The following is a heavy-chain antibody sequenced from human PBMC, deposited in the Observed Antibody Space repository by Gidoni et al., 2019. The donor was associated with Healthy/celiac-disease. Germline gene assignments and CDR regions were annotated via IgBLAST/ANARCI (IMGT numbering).Heavy chain of an antibody. CDR2: ISSSSSYT. D-gene: IGHD2-21*02. Sequence: QVQLVESGGGLVKPGGSLRLSCAASGFTFSAYYMSWIRQAPGKGLEWVSYISSSSSYTNYADSVKGRFTISRDNAKNSLYLQMNSLRAEDTAVYYCARDGALLAYCGGDCYSDWFDPWGQGTLVTVSS. CDR1: GFTFSAYY. CDR3: ARDGALLAYCGGDCYSDWFDP. V-gene: IGHV3-11*06. J-gene: IGHJ5*02.